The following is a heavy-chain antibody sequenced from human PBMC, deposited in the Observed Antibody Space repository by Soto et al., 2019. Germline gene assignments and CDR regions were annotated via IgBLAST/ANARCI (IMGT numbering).Heavy chain of an antibody. CDR2: IIPIFGTS. V-gene: IGHV1-69*13. CDR3: ARTKITMVRGDYYYYGMDV. D-gene: IGHD3-10*01. CDR1: GGTFSSYA. J-gene: IGHJ6*02. Sequence: GASVKVSCKASGGTFSSYAISWVLQAPGQGLEWMGGIIPIFGTSNYAQKFQGRVTITADESTSTAYMELSSLRSEDTAVYYCARTKITMVRGDYYYYGMDVWGQGTTVTVSS.